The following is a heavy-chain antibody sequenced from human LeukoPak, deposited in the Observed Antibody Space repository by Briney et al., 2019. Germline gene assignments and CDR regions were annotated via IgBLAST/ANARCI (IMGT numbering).Heavy chain of an antibody. CDR1: GFTFTNFG. V-gene: IGHV3-30*03. CDR3: ARDRFGSGTFDNYFYGMDV. J-gene: IGHJ6*02. CDR2: VSYAGTNK. D-gene: IGHD3-10*01. Sequence: GRSLRLSCAASGFTFTNFGMHWVRQTPGRGLEWVALVSYAGTNKYYTPSVKGRFTISRDNSKNTVYLQMNSLRAEDTAVYYCARDRFGSGTFDNYFYGMDVWGQGTTVTVSS.